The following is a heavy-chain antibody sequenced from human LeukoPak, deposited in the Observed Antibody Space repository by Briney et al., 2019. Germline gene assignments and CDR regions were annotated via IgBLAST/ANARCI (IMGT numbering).Heavy chain of an antibody. D-gene: IGHD5-24*01. V-gene: IGHV3-23*01. CDR1: GFTFSSYG. J-gene: IGHJ4*02. CDR3: AKSGYNRFDY. CDR2: VSGSGRGENT. Sequence: GGSLRLSCAASGFTFSSYGMHWVRQAPGKGLEWVSNVSGSGRGENTYYADPVKGRFTISRDNSKNTLILQMNSLRAEDTAVYYCAKSGYNRFDYWGQGILVTVSS.